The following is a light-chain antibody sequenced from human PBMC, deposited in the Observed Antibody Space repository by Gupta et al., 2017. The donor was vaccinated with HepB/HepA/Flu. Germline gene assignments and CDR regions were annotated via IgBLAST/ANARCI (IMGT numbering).Light chain of an antibody. J-gene: IGKJ2*04. CDR3: QQRSNWPLCS. V-gene: IGKV3-11*01. CDR1: QIVSSY. CDR2: DAS. Sequence: ELVLTQSPATLSLSPGERATLSCRASQIVSSYLAWYQQKPGQAPRLLIYDASNRATGIPARFSGSGSGTDFTLTIISLEPEDFAVYYCQQRSNWPLCSFGQGTKLEIK.